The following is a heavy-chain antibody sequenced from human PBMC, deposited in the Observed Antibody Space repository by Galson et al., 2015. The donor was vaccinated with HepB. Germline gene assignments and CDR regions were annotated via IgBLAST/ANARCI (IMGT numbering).Heavy chain of an antibody. CDR1: GFRFISHW. Sequence: QSGAEVKKPGESLKISCEGFGFRFISHWIGWVRQMPGKGLEWMGVIHPSDSDTRYSASFQGQVTISVDKSISTAYLQWSSLQASDTAIYYCARHVHLPPPNDAFDIWGQGTMVTVSS. CDR2: IHPSDSDT. J-gene: IGHJ3*02. CDR3: ARHVHLPPPNDAFDI. V-gene: IGHV5-51*01.